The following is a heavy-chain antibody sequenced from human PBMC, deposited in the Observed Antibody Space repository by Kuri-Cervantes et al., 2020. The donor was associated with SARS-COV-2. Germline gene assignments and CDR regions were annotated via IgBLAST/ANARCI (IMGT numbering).Heavy chain of an antibody. CDR2: IYWDDDK. J-gene: IGHJ4*02. CDR1: GFSLNTTGVG. Sequence: SGPTLVKPTQTLTLTCSFSGFSLNTTGVGVGRIRQPPGKALEWLALIYWDDDKRYNSFLKRRLTITEDTSKNHVVLTMTNMDPVDTATYYCAHSLYPIYFHYWGQGTLVTVSS. D-gene: IGHD2-8*01. CDR3: AHSLYPIYFHY. V-gene: IGHV2-5*02.